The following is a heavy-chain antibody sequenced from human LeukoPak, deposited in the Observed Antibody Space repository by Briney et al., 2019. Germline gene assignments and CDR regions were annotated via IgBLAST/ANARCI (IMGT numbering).Heavy chain of an antibody. V-gene: IGHV4-59*11. CDR1: DGSISSHY. J-gene: IGHJ4*02. CDR3: ATRPGSTWYGVFNF. D-gene: IGHD6-13*01. Sequence: SETLSLTCTVSDGSISSHYWSWVRQPPGKGLEWIGYIYHTGSTNYNPSLKSRVTISLDTSKNQFSLTLTSATAADTAVYYCATRPGSTWYGVFNFWGQGTLVTVSS. CDR2: IYHTGST.